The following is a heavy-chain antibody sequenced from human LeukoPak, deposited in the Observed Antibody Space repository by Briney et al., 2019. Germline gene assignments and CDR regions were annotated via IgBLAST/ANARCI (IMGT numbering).Heavy chain of an antibody. CDR1: GFPFAGYD. V-gene: IGHV3-13*01. CDR2: IGTTGDT. J-gene: IGHJ6*03. CDR3: ARDPYSGGYGDYYYYYMDL. Sequence: GGSLRLSCAASGFPFAGYDMQWVRQVPGKRLEWVATIGTTGDTYYPDSVKGRFTISRDNAKNSLYLQMNSLRAEDTAVYYCARDPYSGGYGDYYYYYMDLWGQGTTVTISS. D-gene: IGHD1-26*01.